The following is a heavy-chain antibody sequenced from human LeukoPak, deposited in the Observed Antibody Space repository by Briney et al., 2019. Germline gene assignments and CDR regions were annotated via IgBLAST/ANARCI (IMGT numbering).Heavy chain of an antibody. Sequence: GGSLRLSCAASGFRFDDYCMSWVRHVPGKGLEWVAGINWEGASTGYGDSMKGRFTISRDNGKNSLYLRMNSLRVEDTAVYYCGRVHCSTSSCYDYYDYYMDVSGKGTTVTVSS. CDR3: GRVHCSTSSCYDYYDYYMDV. CDR1: GFRFDDYC. CDR2: INWEGAST. D-gene: IGHD2-2*01. V-gene: IGHV3-20*04. J-gene: IGHJ6*03.